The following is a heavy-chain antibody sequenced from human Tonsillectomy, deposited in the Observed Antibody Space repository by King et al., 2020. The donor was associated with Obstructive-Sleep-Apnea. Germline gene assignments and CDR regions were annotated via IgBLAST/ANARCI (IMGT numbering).Heavy chain of an antibody. D-gene: IGHD2-2*01. CDR2: IYSDDTT. J-gene: IGHJ4*02. CDR3: ARAFHQRDGAYYFAY. Sequence: VQLVESGGGLVQPGGSLRLSCAASGFTVSSKYMSWVRQPPGKGLEWVSVIYSDDTTYYADSVKGRFTISRHNSKNTLYLQMSSLRVDDTAVYYCARAFHQRDGAYYFAYWGQGTLVTVSS. V-gene: IGHV3-53*04. CDR1: GFTVSSKY.